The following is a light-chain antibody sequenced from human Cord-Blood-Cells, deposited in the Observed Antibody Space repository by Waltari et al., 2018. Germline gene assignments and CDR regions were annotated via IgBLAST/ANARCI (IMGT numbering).Light chain of an antibody. CDR2: GAS. Sequence: EIVLTQSPGTLSLSPGERATLSCRASPSGSRSYLAWYQQKPGQAPRLLIYGASSRATGIPDRFSGSGSGTDFTLTISRLEPEDFAVYYCQQYGSSPPLTFGGGTKVEIK. J-gene: IGKJ4*01. V-gene: IGKV3-20*01. CDR1: PSGSRSY. CDR3: QQYGSSPPLT.